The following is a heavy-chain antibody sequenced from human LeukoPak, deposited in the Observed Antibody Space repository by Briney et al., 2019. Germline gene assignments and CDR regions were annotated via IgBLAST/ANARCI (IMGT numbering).Heavy chain of an antibody. CDR2: IRSKANSYAT. J-gene: IGHJ4*02. D-gene: IGHD1-7*01. Sequence: GSLKLSCAASGFTFSGSAMRWVRQASGKGLEWVGRIRSKANSYATAYAASVKGRFTISRDDSKNTAYLQMNSLKTEDTAVYYCTRGTTGPLSYWGQGTLVTVSS. V-gene: IGHV3-73*01. CDR1: GFTFSGSA. CDR3: TRGTTGPLSY.